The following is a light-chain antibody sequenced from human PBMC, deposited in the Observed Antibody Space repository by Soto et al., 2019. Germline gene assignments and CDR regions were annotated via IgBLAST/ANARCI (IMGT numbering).Light chain of an antibody. Sequence: EIAMTQSPATLSVSPGERATLSCRASQSISTELAWYQQIPGQPPRLLIYSASTRATGVPARFTGSGSGSEFTLTISGLQSEAFAIYCCQQCHNSPLTFGQGTRLEI. CDR3: QQCHNSPLT. CDR2: SAS. J-gene: IGKJ2*01. CDR1: QSISTE. V-gene: IGKV3-15*01.